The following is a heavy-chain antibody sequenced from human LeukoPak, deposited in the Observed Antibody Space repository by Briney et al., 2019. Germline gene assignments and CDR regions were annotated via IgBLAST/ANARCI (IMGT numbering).Heavy chain of an antibody. CDR3: ASASDRLGYCSGGSCYSGFDP. J-gene: IGHJ5*02. D-gene: IGHD2-15*01. Sequence: ASVKVSCKASGYTFTSFGISWVRQAPGQGLEWMGWISAYNANTNFAQNLQGRVTMTTDTSTSTAYMELRSLRSDDTAVYYCASASDRLGYCSGGSCYSGFDPWGQGTLVTVSS. CDR2: ISAYNANT. V-gene: IGHV1-18*01. CDR1: GYTFTSFG.